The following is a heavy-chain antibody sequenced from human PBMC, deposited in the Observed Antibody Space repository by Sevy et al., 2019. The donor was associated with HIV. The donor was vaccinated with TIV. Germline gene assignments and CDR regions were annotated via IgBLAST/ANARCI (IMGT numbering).Heavy chain of an antibody. CDR2: ISASGRST. CDR1: GFPFSSYE. Sequence: GGSLRLSCTASGFPFSSYEMNWVRQAPGKGLEWVSSISASGRSTYYADSVEGRFTISRDNSKNTLYLQMNSLRGDDTAVYYCAKGYCSGGSCPRDYYYYGMDVWGQGTTVTVSS. J-gene: IGHJ6*02. CDR3: AKGYCSGGSCPRDYYYYGMDV. D-gene: IGHD2-15*01. V-gene: IGHV3-23*01.